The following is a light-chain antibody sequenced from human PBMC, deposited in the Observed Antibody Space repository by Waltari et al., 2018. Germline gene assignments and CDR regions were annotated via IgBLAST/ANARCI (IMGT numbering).Light chain of an antibody. Sequence: SVLTQPPSVSAAPGQTVTIPCPGSSSNIGNNYVSWYQQPPGTAPKLLISETNKRPSGIPDRFSGSKSVTSATLDITGLQTGDEAVYYCATWDSSLSVGIFGGGTKVTVL. J-gene: IGLJ2*01. CDR2: ETN. CDR3: ATWDSSLSVGI. CDR1: SSNIGNNY. V-gene: IGLV1-51*02.